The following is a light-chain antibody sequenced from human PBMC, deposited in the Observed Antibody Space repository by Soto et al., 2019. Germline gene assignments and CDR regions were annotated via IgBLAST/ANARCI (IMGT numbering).Light chain of an antibody. Sequence: EVVLTQSPGTLSLSPGERATLSCRASRTVDGNYLAWYHQKPGQAPRLLIHSASTRAPGIPDRFSASGAGTDFTLIISSLRPEDFATYYCQQSYSAPLSFGQGTKLEIK. CDR1: RTVDGNY. CDR2: SAS. CDR3: QQSYSAPLS. V-gene: IGKV3-20*01. J-gene: IGKJ2*01.